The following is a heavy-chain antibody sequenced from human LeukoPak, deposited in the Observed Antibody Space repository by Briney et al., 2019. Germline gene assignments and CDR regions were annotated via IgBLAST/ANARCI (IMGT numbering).Heavy chain of an antibody. J-gene: IGHJ6*03. D-gene: IGHD6-13*01. CDR3: ARNQKWIAAAGGYYYSMDV. Sequence: EASVKVSCKASGHTFTGYYMHWVRQAPGQGLEWMGWINPNSGGTNYAQKFQGRVTMTRDTSISTAYMELSRLRSDDTAVYYCARNQKWIAAAGGYYYSMDVWGKGTTVTISS. CDR2: INPNSGGT. CDR1: GHTFTGYY. V-gene: IGHV1-2*02.